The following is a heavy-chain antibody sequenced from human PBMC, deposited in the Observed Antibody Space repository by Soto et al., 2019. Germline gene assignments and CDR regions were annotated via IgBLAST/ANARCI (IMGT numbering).Heavy chain of an antibody. CDR3: ARHLNSPMVTAYYGMDV. Sequence: PGESLKISCKGSGYSFTNYWIGWVRQMPVKGLEWMGIIYDGDSDTRYSPSFQGQVTISADKSISTAYLQWSSLKASDTAIYYCARHLNSPMVTAYYGMDVWGQGTTVTVSS. D-gene: IGHD5-18*01. J-gene: IGHJ6*02. CDR2: IYDGDSDT. CDR1: GYSFTNYW. V-gene: IGHV5-51*01.